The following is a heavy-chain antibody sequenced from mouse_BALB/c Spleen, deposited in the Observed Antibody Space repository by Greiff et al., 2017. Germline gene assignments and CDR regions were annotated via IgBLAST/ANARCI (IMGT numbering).Heavy chain of an antibody. CDR2: ISSGGSYT. Sequence: EVQLVESGGGLVKPGGSLKLSCAASGFTFSSYTMSWVRQTPEKRLEWVATISSGGSYTYYPDSVKGRFTIPSDTAKNTLYLQMSSLKSEDTAMYYCTSLRQEFAYWGQGTLVTVSA. D-gene: IGHD1-2*01. J-gene: IGHJ3*01. V-gene: IGHV5-6-4*01. CDR3: TSLRQEFAY. CDR1: GFTFSSYT.